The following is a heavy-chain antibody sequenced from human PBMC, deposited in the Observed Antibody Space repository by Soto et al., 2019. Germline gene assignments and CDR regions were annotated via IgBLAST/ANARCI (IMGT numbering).Heavy chain of an antibody. J-gene: IGHJ4*02. CDR1: GFSFSGYA. CDR2: ISGGGGST. Sequence: RRLSCAASGFSFSGYAVTWVRQAPGKGLEWVSAISGGGGSTYYADSVKGRFTVSRDNSKNTLHLQMNSLRAEDTAVYYCAKTESFNGYYNAFDYWGRGTQVTVSS. CDR3: AKTESFNGYYNAFDY. D-gene: IGHD3-9*01. V-gene: IGHV3-23*01.